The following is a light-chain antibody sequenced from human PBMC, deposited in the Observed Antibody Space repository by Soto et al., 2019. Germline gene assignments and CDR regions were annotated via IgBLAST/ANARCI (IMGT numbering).Light chain of an antibody. J-gene: IGKJ1*01. CDR3: QHSNRNSHT. CDR2: DGS. Sequence: IQMTESRSTLSASLGERVTITCRASQTISKWLAWYQQKPGKAPNLLIYDGSTLESGVPSRFSGSGSGTEFTLTISSLQPDDFATYYCQHSNRNSHTFGQGTMVDIK. V-gene: IGKV1-5*01. CDR1: QTISKW.